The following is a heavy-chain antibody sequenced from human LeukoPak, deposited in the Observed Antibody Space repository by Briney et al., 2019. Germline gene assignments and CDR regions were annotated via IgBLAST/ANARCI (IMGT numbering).Heavy chain of an antibody. J-gene: IGHJ4*02. V-gene: IGHV3-74*01. Sequence: PGGSLRLSCAASGFTFSNYWMHWVRQAPGKGLVWVSRINTDGSGTSYADSVKGRFTISRDNAKNTLYLQMNSLRAEDTAVYYCGRGRYCSSTNCHYYFEYWGQGTLVTVSS. CDR3: GRGRYCSSTNCHYYFEY. CDR1: GFTFSNYW. D-gene: IGHD2-2*01. CDR2: INTDGSGT.